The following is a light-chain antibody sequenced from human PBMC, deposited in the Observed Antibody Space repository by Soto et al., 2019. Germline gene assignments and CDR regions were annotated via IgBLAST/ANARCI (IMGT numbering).Light chain of an antibody. J-gene: IGLJ2*01. CDR1: SSNIGAGYD. Sequence: VLTQPPSVSGAPGQRVTISCTGSSSNIGAGYDVHWYQQLPGTAPKLLIYANTNRPSGVPDRFSGSKSGTSASLAITGLQAEDEADYYCQSYDSSVVFGGGTKLTVL. V-gene: IGLV1-40*01. CDR3: QSYDSSVV. CDR2: ANT.